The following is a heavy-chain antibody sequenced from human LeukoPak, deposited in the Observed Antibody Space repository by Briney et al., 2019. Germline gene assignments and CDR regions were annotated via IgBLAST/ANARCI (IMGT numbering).Heavy chain of an antibody. D-gene: IGHD6-19*01. V-gene: IGHV4-59*08. CDR1: GGSISGHY. Sequence: SETLSLTCTVSGGSISGHYWSWVRQPPGKGLEYIGYIYYTGSTNYNPSLKSRVAMSVDTSKNQFTLSLSSVTAADTAVYYCARLWDSTGLYFYYYMDVWGEGTTVTVSS. CDR3: ARLWDSTGLYFYYYMDV. J-gene: IGHJ6*03. CDR2: IYYTGST.